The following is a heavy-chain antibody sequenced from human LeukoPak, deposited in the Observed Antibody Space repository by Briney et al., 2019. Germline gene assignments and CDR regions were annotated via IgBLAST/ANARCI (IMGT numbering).Heavy chain of an antibody. Sequence: GESLQISCKGSGYSFTSYWIGWVRQMPGKGLEWMGIIYPGDSDTRYSPSFQGQVTISADKSISTAYLQWSSLKASDTAMYYCASSIAAAGTGFDYWGQGTLVTVSS. D-gene: IGHD6-13*01. CDR3: ASSIAAAGTGFDY. CDR2: IYPGDSDT. V-gene: IGHV5-51*01. J-gene: IGHJ4*02. CDR1: GYSFTSYW.